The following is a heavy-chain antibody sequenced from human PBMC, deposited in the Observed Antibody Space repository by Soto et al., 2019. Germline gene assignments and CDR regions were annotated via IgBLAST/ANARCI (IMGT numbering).Heavy chain of an antibody. D-gene: IGHD3-22*01. CDR2: VYRGTS. CDR3: ARESLKETITMTVVIDH. V-gene: IGHV4-4*07. J-gene: IGHJ4*02. Sequence: PSETLSLTCSVSGDSISSYSWSWIRQPAGKGLEWLGRVYRGTSNYNPSLKSRLIMSLDTSKNRFSLNLRSVTAADTAVYYCARESLKETITMTVVIDHWGQGTQVTVSS. CDR1: GDSISSYS.